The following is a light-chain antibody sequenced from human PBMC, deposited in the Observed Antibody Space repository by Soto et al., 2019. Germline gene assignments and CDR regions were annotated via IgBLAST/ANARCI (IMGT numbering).Light chain of an antibody. Sequence: QSALTQPASVSGSPGQSIIISCTGTSSDVDTYKYVSWYQQHPGKAPKLMIYEVSHRPSGVSDRFSGSKSGNTASLTISGLQAEDEADYYCCSYAGRTTRVLFGGGTKLTVL. J-gene: IGLJ2*01. V-gene: IGLV2-14*01. CDR2: EVS. CDR1: SSDVDTYKY. CDR3: CSYAGRTTRVL.